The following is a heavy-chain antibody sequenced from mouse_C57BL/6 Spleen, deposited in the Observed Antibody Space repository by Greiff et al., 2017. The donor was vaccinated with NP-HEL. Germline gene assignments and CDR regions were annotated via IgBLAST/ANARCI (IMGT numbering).Heavy chain of an antibody. Sequence: QVQLQQSGPELVKPGASVKISCKASGYAFSSSWMNWLKQRPGKGLEWIGRIYPGDGDTNYNGKFKGKATLTADKSSSTAYMQLSSLTSEDSAVYFCARKEPSMDYWGQGTSVTVSS. J-gene: IGHJ4*01. V-gene: IGHV1-82*01. CDR2: IYPGDGDT. CDR1: GYAFSSSW. CDR3: ARKEPSMDY.